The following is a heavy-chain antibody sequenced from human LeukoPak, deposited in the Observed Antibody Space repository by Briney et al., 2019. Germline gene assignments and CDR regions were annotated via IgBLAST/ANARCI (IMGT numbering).Heavy chain of an antibody. CDR3: AKRPSDYGDYVSYFDY. D-gene: IGHD4-17*01. J-gene: IGHJ4*02. CDR2: ISDDGRSK. V-gene: IGHV3-30*18. Sequence: PGGSLRLSCAASGFSFISYVMHWVRQAPGKGLEWVGVISDDGRSKDYADSMKGRFTISRDNSKDTLYLQMNSLRDGDTAVYYCAKRPSDYGDYVSYFDYWGQGTLVTVSS. CDR1: GFSFISYV.